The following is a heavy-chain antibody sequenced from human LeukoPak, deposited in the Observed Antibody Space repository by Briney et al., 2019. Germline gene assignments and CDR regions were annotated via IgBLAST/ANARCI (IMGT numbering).Heavy chain of an antibody. CDR2: ISSSSSYI. CDR1: GFTFSSYS. D-gene: IGHD3-10*01. CDR3: ARDLVSGTMGY. J-gene: IGHJ4*02. Sequence: GGSLRLSCAPSGFTFSSYSMNWVRQAPGKGLEWVSSISSSSSYIYYADSVKGRFTISRDNAKNSLYLQMNSLRAEGTAVYYCARDLVSGTMGYWGQGTLVTVSS. V-gene: IGHV3-21*01.